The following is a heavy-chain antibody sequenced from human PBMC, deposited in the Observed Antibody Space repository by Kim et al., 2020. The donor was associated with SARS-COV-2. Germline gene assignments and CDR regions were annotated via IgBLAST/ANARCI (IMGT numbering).Heavy chain of an antibody. D-gene: IGHD2-15*01. J-gene: IGHJ6*03. Sequence: ASVKVSCKASGYTFTGYYMHWVRQAPGQGLEWMGRINPNSGGTNYAQKFQGRVTMTRDTSISTAYMELSRLRSDDTAVYYCAREGYCSGGSCYGDYYYYMDVWGKGTTVTVSS. CDR2: INPNSGGT. CDR1: GYTFTGYY. CDR3: AREGYCSGGSCYGDYYYYMDV. V-gene: IGHV1-2*06.